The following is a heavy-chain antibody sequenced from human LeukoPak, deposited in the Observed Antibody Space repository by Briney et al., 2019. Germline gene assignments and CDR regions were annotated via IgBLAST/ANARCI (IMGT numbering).Heavy chain of an antibody. CDR1: GFTFRSYA. CDR2: ISGSGAKT. V-gene: IGHV3-23*01. J-gene: IGHJ3*02. Sequence: GGSLRLSCAASGFTFRSYAMTWVRQAPGKGLEWVSAISGSGAKTYYADSVKGLFTISRDNSRNTLYLQMNSMRAEDTAVYYCAREGELLFPGEDAFDIWGQGTMVTVSS. D-gene: IGHD1-26*01. CDR3: AREGELLFPGEDAFDI.